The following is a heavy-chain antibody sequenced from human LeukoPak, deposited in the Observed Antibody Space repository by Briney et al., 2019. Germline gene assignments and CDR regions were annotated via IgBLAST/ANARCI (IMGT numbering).Heavy chain of an antibody. D-gene: IGHD5-18*01. Sequence: PGGSLSLSWAASGFTFSSYGRHWVRQAPGKGLEGVAVISYDGSNKYYADSVKGRFTISRDNSKNTLYLQMNSLRAEDTAVYYCAKVRYSWAYYFDYWGQGTLVTVSS. J-gene: IGHJ4*02. CDR2: ISYDGSNK. CDR3: AKVRYSWAYYFDY. CDR1: GFTFSSYG. V-gene: IGHV3-30*18.